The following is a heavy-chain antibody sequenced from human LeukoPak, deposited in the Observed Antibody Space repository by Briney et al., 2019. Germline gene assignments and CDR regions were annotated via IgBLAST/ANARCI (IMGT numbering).Heavy chain of an antibody. V-gene: IGHV1-18*01. CDR3: ARVWGYYGSGSSPPEPLYYFDY. J-gene: IGHJ4*02. D-gene: IGHD3-10*01. CDR1: GYTFTSYG. Sequence: ASVKVSCKASGYTFTSYGISWVRQAPGQGLEWMGWISAYNGNTNYAQKLQGRVTMTTDTSTSTAYMELRSLRSDDTAVYYCARVWGYYGSGSSPPEPLYYFDYWGQGTLVTVSS. CDR2: ISAYNGNT.